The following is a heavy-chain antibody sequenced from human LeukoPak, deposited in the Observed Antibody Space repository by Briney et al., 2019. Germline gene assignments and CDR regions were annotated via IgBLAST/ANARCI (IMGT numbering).Heavy chain of an antibody. CDR2: INHSGST. J-gene: IGHJ3*02. D-gene: IGHD3-16*01. V-gene: IGHV4-34*01. CDR3: ARGRAGYVKRRRENAFDI. CDR1: GGSFSGYY. Sequence: PSETLSLTCAVYGGSFSGYYWSWIRQPPGKGLERIGEINHSGSTNYNPSLKSRVTISVDTSKNQFSLKLSSVTAADTAVYYCARGRAGYVKRRRENAFDIWGQGTMVTVSS.